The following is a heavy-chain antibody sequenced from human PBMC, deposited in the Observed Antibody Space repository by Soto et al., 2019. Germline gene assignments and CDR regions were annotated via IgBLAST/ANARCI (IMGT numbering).Heavy chain of an antibody. V-gene: IGHV4-30-4*01. CDR3: ARDQYYDSSTNYGMDV. Sequence: QVQLQESGPGLVKPSQTLSLTCTVSGGSISSGDYYWSWIRQPPGKGLEWIGYIYYSGSTYYNPSLKSRVTISVDTSKNQFSLKLSSVTAADTAVYDCARDQYYDSSTNYGMDVWGQGTTVTVSS. D-gene: IGHD3-22*01. CDR1: GGSISSGDYY. J-gene: IGHJ6*02. CDR2: IYYSGST.